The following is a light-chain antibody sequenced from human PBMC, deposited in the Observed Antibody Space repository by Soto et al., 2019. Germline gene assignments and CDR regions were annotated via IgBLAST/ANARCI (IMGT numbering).Light chain of an antibody. CDR1: QSLSSSY. CDR2: DIF. CDR3: QQYHDWPPLT. Sequence: EIVLTQSPGTLSLSPGERATLSCRASQSLSSSYLAWYQQKPGQAPRLVIYDIFTRATGVPTRISGSGSGTEFTLTISSLQSEDFAVYYCQQYHDWPPLTFGGGTKVDIK. J-gene: IGKJ4*01. V-gene: IGKV3D-15*01.